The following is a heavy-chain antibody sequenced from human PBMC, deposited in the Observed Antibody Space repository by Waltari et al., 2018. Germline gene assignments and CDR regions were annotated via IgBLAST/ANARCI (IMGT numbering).Heavy chain of an antibody. CDR1: GGSVSSGSYS. D-gene: IGHD3-10*01. CDR3: ARGNGFGEFFDY. CDR2: IYYSGST. V-gene: IGHV4-61*01. Sequence: QVQLQESGPGLVKPSETLSPTCTVPGGSVSSGSYSWSWTRQPPGKGLEWIGYIYYSGSTNYNPSLKSRVTISVDTSKNQFSLKLSSVTAADTAVYYCARGNGFGEFFDYWGQGTLVTVSS. J-gene: IGHJ4*02.